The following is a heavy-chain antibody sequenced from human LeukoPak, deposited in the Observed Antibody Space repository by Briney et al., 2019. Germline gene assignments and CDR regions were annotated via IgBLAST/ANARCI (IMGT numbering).Heavy chain of an antibody. CDR3: ARAASSSGWYPFDY. CDR1: GFTFSSYG. Sequence: PGRSLRLSCAASGFTFSSYGMHWVRQAPGKGLEWVAVISYDGSNKYYADSVKGRFTISRDNSKNTLYLQMNSLRAEDTAVYYCARAASSSGWYPFDYWGQGTLVTVSS. J-gene: IGHJ4*02. V-gene: IGHV3-30*03. CDR2: ISYDGSNK. D-gene: IGHD6-19*01.